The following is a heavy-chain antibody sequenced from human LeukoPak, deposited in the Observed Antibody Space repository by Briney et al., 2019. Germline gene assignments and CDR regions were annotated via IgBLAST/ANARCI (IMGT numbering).Heavy chain of an antibody. Sequence: PGGSLRLSRAASGSTFSNYVMSWVRQAPGKGLEWVSAIGGGATTYYADYVKGRFTISRDNSKNTLYLQMNSLRAEDTAIYYCAKAGRLQAVAGWIGYWGQGTLVTVS. CDR2: IGGGATT. V-gene: IGHV3-23*01. CDR3: AKAGRLQAVAGWIGY. CDR1: GSTFSNYV. J-gene: IGHJ4*02. D-gene: IGHD6-19*01.